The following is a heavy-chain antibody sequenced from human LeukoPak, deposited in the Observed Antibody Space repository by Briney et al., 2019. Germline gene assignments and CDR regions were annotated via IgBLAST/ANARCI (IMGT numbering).Heavy chain of an antibody. CDR1: GFTFSSYG. Sequence: PGGSLRLSCAASGFTFSSYGMHWVRQAPGKGLEWVAVISYDGSNKYYSDSVKGRFTISRDNSKNTLYLQMNSLRAEDTAVYYCAKEITYYYGSGYGYYYGMDVWGQGTTVTVSS. CDR3: AKEITYYYGSGYGYYYGMDV. J-gene: IGHJ6*02. V-gene: IGHV3-30*18. D-gene: IGHD3-10*01. CDR2: ISYDGSNK.